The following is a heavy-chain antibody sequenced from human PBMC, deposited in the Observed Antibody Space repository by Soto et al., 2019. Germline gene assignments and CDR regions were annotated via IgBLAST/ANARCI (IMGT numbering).Heavy chain of an antibody. V-gene: IGHV1-18*01. J-gene: IGHJ4*02. CDR3: ARGVYIFVSGPAITPIPGPIIDY. CDR2: ISAYNGNT. Sequence: GASVKVSCKASGYTFTSYGISWVRQAPGQGLEWMGWISAYNGNTNYAQKLQGRVTMTTDTSTSTAYMELRSLRSDDTAVYYCARGVYIFVSGPAITPIPGPIIDYWGQGTLVTVSS. CDR1: GYTFTSYG. D-gene: IGHD5-18*01.